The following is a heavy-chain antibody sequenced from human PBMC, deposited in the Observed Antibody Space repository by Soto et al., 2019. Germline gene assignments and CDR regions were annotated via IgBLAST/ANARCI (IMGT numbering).Heavy chain of an antibody. CDR1: GFTFSSYS. CDR3: ASYKDYDFWSGYYWAPIGFDY. V-gene: IGHV3-21*01. J-gene: IGHJ4*02. CDR2: ISSSSSYI. Sequence: KPGGSLRLSCAASGFTFSSYSMNWVRQAPGKGLEWVSSISSSSSYIYYADSVKGRFTISRDNAKNSLYLQMNSLRAEDTAVYYCASYKDYDFWSGYYWAPIGFDYWGQGTLVTVSS. D-gene: IGHD3-3*01.